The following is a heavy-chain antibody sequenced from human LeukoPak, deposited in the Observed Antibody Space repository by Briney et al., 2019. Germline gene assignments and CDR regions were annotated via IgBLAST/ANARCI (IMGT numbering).Heavy chain of an antibody. CDR2: INPNSGGT. CDR3: ARDRHYYGSGSYSA. J-gene: IGHJ5*02. V-gene: IGHV1-2*02. Sequence: ASVTVSCKASGYTFTGYYMHWVRQAPGQGLEWMGWINPNSGGTNYAQKFQGRVTMTRDTSISTAYMELSRLRSDDTAVSYCARDRHYYGSGSYSAWGQGTLVTVSS. D-gene: IGHD3-10*01. CDR1: GYTFTGYY.